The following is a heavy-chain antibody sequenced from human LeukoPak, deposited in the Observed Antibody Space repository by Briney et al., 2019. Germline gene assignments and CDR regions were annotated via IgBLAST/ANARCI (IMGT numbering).Heavy chain of an antibody. D-gene: IGHD3-22*01. J-gene: IGHJ3*02. CDR1: GFTFSSNG. CDR3: AKIYYDSSQSQGTGAFDI. V-gene: IGHV3-30*02. CDR2: VRYDGSNK. Sequence: PGGTLTLSCAASGFTFSSNGMHWVRQAPAPGLEWVAFVRYDGSNKYYAESVKGRFTISRDNSKNTLYLQMNSLRAEDTAVYYCAKIYYDSSQSQGTGAFDIWGQGTMVTVSS.